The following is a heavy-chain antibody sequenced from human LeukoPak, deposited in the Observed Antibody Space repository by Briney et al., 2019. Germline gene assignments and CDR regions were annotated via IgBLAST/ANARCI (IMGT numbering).Heavy chain of an antibody. CDR2: ISGSGGST. CDR3: AKEGARDYYDSSGYYGFDY. V-gene: IGHV3-23*01. D-gene: IGHD3-22*01. CDR1: GFTFSSYP. J-gene: IGHJ4*02. Sequence: PGGSLRLSCAASGFTFSSYPMSWVRQAPGKGLEWVSSISGSGGSTYYADSVKGRFTISRDNSKNTPYLQMNSLRAEDTAVYYCAKEGARDYYDSSGYYGFDYWGQGTLVTVSS.